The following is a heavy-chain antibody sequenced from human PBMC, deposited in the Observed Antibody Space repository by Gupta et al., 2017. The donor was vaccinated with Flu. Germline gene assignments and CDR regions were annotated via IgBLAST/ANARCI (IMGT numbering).Heavy chain of an antibody. Sequence: QMQLVESGGGVVQIGTSLRTSCAASGFTYSSYGLHSARQEPDQGLGWVAEIASDGSHKDYADSVRGRFTISRDNSKNTLSLEMDSLRVEDTAVYYCAKDGPWTASCPYYCYYMDVWGKGTTVTVSS. CDR3: AKDGPWTASCPYYCYYMDV. CDR1: GFTYSSYG. V-gene: IGHV3-30*18. CDR2: IASDGSHK. J-gene: IGHJ6*03. D-gene: IGHD2-2*01.